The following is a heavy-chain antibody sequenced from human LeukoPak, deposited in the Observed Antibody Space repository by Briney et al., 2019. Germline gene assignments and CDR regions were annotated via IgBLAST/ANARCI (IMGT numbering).Heavy chain of an antibody. Sequence: GASVKVSCKASGYTFTSYDINWVRQATGQGLEWMGWMNPNSGNTGYAQKFQGRVTMTRNTSIRTAYMELSSLRSEDTAVYYCARVRVMVGATYLRYWGQGTLVTVSS. CDR2: MNPNSGNT. D-gene: IGHD2-15*01. CDR1: GYTFTSYD. CDR3: ARVRVMVGATYLRY. V-gene: IGHV1-8*01. J-gene: IGHJ4*02.